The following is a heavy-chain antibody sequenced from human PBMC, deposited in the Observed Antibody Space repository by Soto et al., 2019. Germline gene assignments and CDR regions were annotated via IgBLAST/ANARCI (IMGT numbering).Heavy chain of an antibody. CDR3: ARGPYRSGGSCYDAFDI. CDR2: INHSGST. J-gene: IGHJ3*02. D-gene: IGHD2-15*01. Sequence: SETLSLTCAVYGGSFSGYYWSWIRQPPGKGLEWIGEINHSGSTNYNPSLKSRVTISVDTSKNQFSLKLSSVTAADTAVYYCARGPYRSGGSCYDAFDIWGQGTMVTVSS. V-gene: IGHV4-34*01. CDR1: GGSFSGYY.